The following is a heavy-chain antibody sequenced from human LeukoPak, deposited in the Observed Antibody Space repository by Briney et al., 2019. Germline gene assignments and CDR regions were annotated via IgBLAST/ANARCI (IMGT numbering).Heavy chain of an antibody. CDR1: GGTFSSYA. D-gene: IGHD2-15*01. CDR2: VIPIFGTA. V-gene: IGHV1-69*13. J-gene: IGHJ4*02. Sequence: ASVKVSCKASGGTFSSYAISWVRQAPGQGLEWMGGVIPIFGTANYAQKFQGRVTITADESTSTAYMELSSLRSEDTAVYYCARDTHCSGGSCYFGYWGQGTLVTVSS. CDR3: ARDTHCSGGSCYFGY.